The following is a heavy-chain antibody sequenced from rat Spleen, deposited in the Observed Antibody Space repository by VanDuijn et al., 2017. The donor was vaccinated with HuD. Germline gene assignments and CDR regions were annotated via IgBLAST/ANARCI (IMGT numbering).Heavy chain of an antibody. CDR3: AIRDGGFPG. J-gene: IGHJ3*01. Sequence: EVQLVESGGGLVQPGRSLKLSCAASGFTFSDYNMAWVRQAPKKGLEWVATISSDGSSTYYRDSVKGRFTISRDNAKSILYLQLDSLRSEDTATYYCAIRDGGFPGWGQGTLVTVSS. CDR1: GFTFSDYN. D-gene: IGHD1-11*01. CDR2: ISSDGSST. V-gene: IGHV5-7*01.